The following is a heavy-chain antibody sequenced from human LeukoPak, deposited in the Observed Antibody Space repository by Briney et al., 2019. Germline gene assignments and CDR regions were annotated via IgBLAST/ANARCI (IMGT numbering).Heavy chain of an antibody. CDR1: VFTFTNYW. J-gene: IGHJ4*02. D-gene: IGHD7-27*01. CDR2: IKTDGSQI. V-gene: IGHV3-7*01. CDR3: ARDLNWETY. Sequence: GGSLRLSCAASVFTFTNYWMTWVRQAPGKGLEWVANIKTDGSQIYYVDSVKGGFTISRDNAKNSLYLQMNSLRGEDTAVYYCARDLNWETYWGQGTLVSVSS.